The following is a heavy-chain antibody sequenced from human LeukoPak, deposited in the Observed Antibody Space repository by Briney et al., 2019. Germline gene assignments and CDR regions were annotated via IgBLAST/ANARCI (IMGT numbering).Heavy chain of an antibody. CDR1: GFTFRDFW. CDR3: RSGGAAPGAFDN. Sequence: GGSLRLSCAASGFTFRDFWMSWMRQAPGKGLEWVANIKYNGDEEYYVDSVKGRFTISRDNAKNSLYLQLNSLRVVDTAVYYCRSGGAAPGAFDNWGQGTLVTVSP. D-gene: IGHD4/OR15-4a*01. V-gene: IGHV3-7*01. CDR2: IKYNGDEE. J-gene: IGHJ4*02.